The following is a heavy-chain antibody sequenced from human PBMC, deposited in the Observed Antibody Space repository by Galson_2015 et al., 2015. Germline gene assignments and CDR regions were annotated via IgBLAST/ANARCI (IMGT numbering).Heavy chain of an antibody. Sequence: QSGAEEKKPGESLRISCKGSGYSFTTYWISWVRQMPGKGLEWMGRIDPSDSYTNYSPSFQGHVTISADKSISTAYLQWSSLKASDTAMYYCARHLEPTVTIDYWGQGTLVTVSS. CDR1: GYSFTTYW. CDR3: ARHLEPTVTIDY. D-gene: IGHD4-17*01. V-gene: IGHV5-10-1*01. CDR2: IDPSDSYT. J-gene: IGHJ4*02.